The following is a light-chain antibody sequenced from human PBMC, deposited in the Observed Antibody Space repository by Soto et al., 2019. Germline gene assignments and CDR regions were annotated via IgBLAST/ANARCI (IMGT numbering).Light chain of an antibody. CDR1: LSVSSN. Sequence: EIVMTQSPATLSVSPGERATLSCRASLSVSSNVAWYQQKPGQAPRLLIYGASTRATGIPARFSGSGSETEFTLSISSLQSEDFAEYHCQQYNNWPQTFGQGTKVDIK. V-gene: IGKV3-15*01. J-gene: IGKJ1*01. CDR2: GAS. CDR3: QQYNNWPQT.